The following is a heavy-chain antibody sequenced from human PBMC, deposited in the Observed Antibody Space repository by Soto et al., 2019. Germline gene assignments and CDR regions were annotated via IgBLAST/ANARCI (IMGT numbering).Heavy chain of an antibody. D-gene: IGHD3-22*01. CDR1: GFSLSTSGVG. Sequence: QITLKESGPPLVKPTQTLTLTCTFSGFSLSTSGVGVGWIRQPPGKALEWLALIYWDDDKRYSPSLKSRLTITKDTPKTQVVLTKTSMDPVDTATYYCAPSDSDSSGSPVINEAFDIWGQGTMVTVSS. CDR3: APSDSDSSGSPVINEAFDI. J-gene: IGHJ3*02. V-gene: IGHV2-5*02. CDR2: IYWDDDK.